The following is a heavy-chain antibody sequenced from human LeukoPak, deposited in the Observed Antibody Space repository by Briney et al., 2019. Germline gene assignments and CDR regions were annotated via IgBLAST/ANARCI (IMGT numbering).Heavy chain of an antibody. CDR2: IWYDGSNK. CDR1: GFTFSSYG. J-gene: IGHJ4*02. D-gene: IGHD5-18*01. V-gene: IGHV3-33*01. CDR3: ASDTRAGYGYGDY. Sequence: GGSLRLSCAAPGFTFSSYGMDWVRQAPGKGLEWGAVIWYDGSNKYYADSVKGRFTISRDNSKNTLYLQMNSLRAEDTAVYYCASDTRAGYGYGDYWGQGTLVTVSS.